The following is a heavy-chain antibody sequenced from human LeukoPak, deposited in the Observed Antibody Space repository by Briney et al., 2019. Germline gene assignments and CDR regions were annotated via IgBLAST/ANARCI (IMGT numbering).Heavy chain of an antibody. Sequence: GGSLRLSCAASGFIFSQYSINWVRQAPGKGLEWVSHIRSTGDTFYADSVKGRFTISRNNARNSLYLQMNSWRAEDTAMYYCARDAGNRGYGCDLWGQGTLVTVSS. CDR1: GFIFSQYS. D-gene: IGHD6-25*01. J-gene: IGHJ5*02. V-gene: IGHV3-48*01. CDR2: IRSTGDT. CDR3: ARDAGNRGYGCDL.